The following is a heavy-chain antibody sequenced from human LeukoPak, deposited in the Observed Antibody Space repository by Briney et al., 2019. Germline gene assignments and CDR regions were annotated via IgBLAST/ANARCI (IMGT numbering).Heavy chain of an antibody. CDR1: GGSISSSSYY. Sequence: SETLSLTCTVSGGSISSSSYYWGWIRQPPGKGLEWIGSINYSGSAYYNPSLKSRVTISVDTSKNQFSLKLSSVTAADTAVYYCARGVRLDITYYYYMDVWGKGTTVTVSS. CDR2: INYSGSA. J-gene: IGHJ6*03. V-gene: IGHV4-39*07. D-gene: IGHD2-15*01. CDR3: ARGVRLDITYYYYMDV.